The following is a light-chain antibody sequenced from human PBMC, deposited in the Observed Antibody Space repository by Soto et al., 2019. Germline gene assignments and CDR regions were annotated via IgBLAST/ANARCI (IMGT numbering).Light chain of an antibody. Sequence: QSVLTQPPSVSGAPGQRVTISCSGSSSNIGGNSVSWYQQLPGTAPKLLIYDDDKRPSGIPDRFSGSKSGTSATLGITGFQTGDEADHYCGSWDSRLSAYVFGTGTKVTVL. J-gene: IGLJ1*01. CDR3: GSWDSRLSAYV. V-gene: IGLV1-51*01. CDR1: SSNIGGNS. CDR2: DDD.